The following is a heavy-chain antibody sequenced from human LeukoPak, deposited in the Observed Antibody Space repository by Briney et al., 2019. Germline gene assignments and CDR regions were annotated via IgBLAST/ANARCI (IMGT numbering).Heavy chain of an antibody. CDR1: GFTFDDYA. Sequence: GRSLRLSCAASGFTFDDYAMHWVRHAPGKGLEWVSGISWNSGSIGYADSVKGRFTISRDNAKNSLYLQMNSLRAEDTALYYCAKVSTGFRNFDAFDIWGQGTMVTVSS. J-gene: IGHJ3*02. CDR2: ISWNSGSI. V-gene: IGHV3-9*01. CDR3: AKVSTGFRNFDAFDI. D-gene: IGHD1-14*01.